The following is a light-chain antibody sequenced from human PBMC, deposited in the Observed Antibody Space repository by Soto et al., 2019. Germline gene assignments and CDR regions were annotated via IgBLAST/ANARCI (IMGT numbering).Light chain of an antibody. CDR1: SSNIGASYD. Sequence: QSVLTQPPSVSGAPGQRVTISCTGNSSNIGASYDVHWCQHLPGRAPKLLIYHNNIRPSGVPYRFSGSKSGTSASLAITGLQAEDEADYFCQSFDISLGGPIFGGGTQPTVL. V-gene: IGLV1-40*01. CDR3: QSFDISLGGPI. CDR2: HNN. J-gene: IGLJ2*01.